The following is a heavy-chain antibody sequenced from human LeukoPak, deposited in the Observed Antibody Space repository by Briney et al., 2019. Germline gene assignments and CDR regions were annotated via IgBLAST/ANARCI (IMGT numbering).Heavy chain of an antibody. D-gene: IGHD5-24*01. CDR2: ITSSSIYK. J-gene: IGHJ4*02. V-gene: IGHV3-21*01. CDR3: AGEMATTSLDAFDY. CDR1: GFTFSRYN. Sequence: PGGSLRLSCATSGFTFSRYNMNWVRQAPGKGLEWVSSITSSSIYKYYADSMKGRFTISRDNAKNSLYLQMDSLRAEDTAVYYCAGEMATTSLDAFDYWGQGTLVTVSS.